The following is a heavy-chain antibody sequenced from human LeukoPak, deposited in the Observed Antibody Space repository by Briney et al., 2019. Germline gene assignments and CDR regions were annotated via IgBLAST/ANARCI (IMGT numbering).Heavy chain of an antibody. CDR2: ISSGGAYT. J-gene: IGHJ5*01. V-gene: IGHV3-23*01. CDR1: GFSFSTYA. CDR3: AKGGGSGSYRNWFDS. Sequence: GGSLRLSCTAFGFSFSTYAMTWVRQAPGKGLEWVSAISSGGAYTNYEDAVKGRFTISRDYSKNTLYLQMNSLRAEDTAVYYCAKGGGSGSYRNWFDSWGQGTLVTVSS. D-gene: IGHD3-10*01.